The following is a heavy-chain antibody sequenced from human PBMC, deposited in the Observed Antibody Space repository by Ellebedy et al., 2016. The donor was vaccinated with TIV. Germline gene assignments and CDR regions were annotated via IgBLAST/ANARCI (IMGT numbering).Heavy chain of an antibody. D-gene: IGHD4-17*01. J-gene: IGHJ4*02. CDR1: GFTFSSYW. CDR2: IKQDGTEK. Sequence: GESLKISCAASGFTFSSYWMSWVRQAPGKGLEWVANIKQDGTEKYYVDSVKGRFTISRDNAKNSLYLQMNSLRAEDTAVYYCARVTTLATGTGYYFDSWGQGTLVTVSS. V-gene: IGHV3-7*01. CDR3: ARVTTLATGTGYYFDS.